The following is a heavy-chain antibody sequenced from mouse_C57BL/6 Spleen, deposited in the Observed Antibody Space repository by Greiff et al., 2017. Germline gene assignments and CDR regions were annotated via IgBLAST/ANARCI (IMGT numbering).Heavy chain of an antibody. CDR3: ATTVVVAY. Sequence: QVQLQQPGAELVKPGASVKLSCKASGYTFTSYWMQWVKQRPGQGLEWIGEIDPSDSYTNYNQKSKGKATLTVDTSSSTAYMQLSSLTSEDSAVYYCATTVVVAYWSRGTLVTVSA. CDR2: IDPSDSYT. V-gene: IGHV1-50*01. D-gene: IGHD1-1*01. CDR1: GYTFTSYW. J-gene: IGHJ3*01.